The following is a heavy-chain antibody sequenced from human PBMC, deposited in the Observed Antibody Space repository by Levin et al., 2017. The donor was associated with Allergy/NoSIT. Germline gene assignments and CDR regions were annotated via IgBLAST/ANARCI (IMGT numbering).Heavy chain of an antibody. CDR1: GFTFSSYA. Sequence: GGSLRLSCAASGFTFSSYAMHWVRQAPGKGLEWVAVISYDGSNKYYADSVKGRFTISRDNSKNTLYLQMNSLRAEDTAVYYCARDPVWDIVVVPAARWDFDYWGQGTLVTVSS. D-gene: IGHD2-2*01. V-gene: IGHV3-30-3*01. CDR2: ISYDGSNK. J-gene: IGHJ4*02. CDR3: ARDPVWDIVVVPAARWDFDY.